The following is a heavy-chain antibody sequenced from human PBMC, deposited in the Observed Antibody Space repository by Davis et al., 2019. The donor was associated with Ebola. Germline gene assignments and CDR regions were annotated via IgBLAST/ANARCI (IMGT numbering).Heavy chain of an antibody. Sequence: SETLSLTCTVSGGYISGYYWSWIRQPPGKGLEWIGNLYHGGGTNYSPSLKSRVTISVDTSKNQFSLKLRSVTTADTAVYYCARVWNDYGSGSYFDYWGQGILVTVSS. D-gene: IGHD3-10*01. CDR3: ARVWNDYGSGSYFDY. CDR2: LYHGGGT. J-gene: IGHJ4*02. CDR1: GGYISGYY. V-gene: IGHV4-59*01.